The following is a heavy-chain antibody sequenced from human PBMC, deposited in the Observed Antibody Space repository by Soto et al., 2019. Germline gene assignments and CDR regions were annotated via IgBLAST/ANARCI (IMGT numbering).Heavy chain of an antibody. CDR1: GGTFSSYT. V-gene: IGHV1-46*01. J-gene: IGHJ4*02. CDR3: ARGGVVIFDY. CDR2: IYPSGGST. Sequence: GASVKVSCKASGGTFSSYTISWVRQAPGQGLEWMGIIYPSGGSTSYAQKFQGRVTMTRDTSTSTVYMELSSLRSEDTAVYYCARGGVVIFDYWGQGTLVTVSS. D-gene: IGHD3-22*01.